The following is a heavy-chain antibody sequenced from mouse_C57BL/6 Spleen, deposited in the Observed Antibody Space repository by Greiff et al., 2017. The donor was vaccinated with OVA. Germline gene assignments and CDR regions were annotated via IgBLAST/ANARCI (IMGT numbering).Heavy chain of an antibody. CDR2: IDPETGGT. D-gene: IGHD2-3*01. J-gene: IGHJ3*01. CDR1: GYTFTDYE. CDR3: TRDGYPWFAY. V-gene: IGHV1-15*01. Sequence: VQVVESGAELVRPGASVTLSCKASGYTFTDYEMHWVKQTPVHGLEWIGAIDPETGGTAYNQKFKGKAILTADKSSSTAYMELRSLTSEDSAVYYCTRDGYPWFAYWGQGTLVTVSA.